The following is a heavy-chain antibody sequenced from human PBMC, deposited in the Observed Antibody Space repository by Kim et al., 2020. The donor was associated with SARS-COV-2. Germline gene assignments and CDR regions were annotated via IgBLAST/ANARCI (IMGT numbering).Heavy chain of an antibody. Sequence: GGSLRLSCTASGLTFSSFGMHWVRQAPGKGLEWVAVIWYDGSEKFYADSVKGRFTISRDNSKNTLYLQMNSLRAEDTAVYYCARGGDAFDIWGQGTMVTVSS. CDR1: GLTFSSFG. J-gene: IGHJ3*02. CDR3: ARGGDAFDI. CDR2: IWYDGSEK. D-gene: IGHD3-10*01. V-gene: IGHV3-33*08.